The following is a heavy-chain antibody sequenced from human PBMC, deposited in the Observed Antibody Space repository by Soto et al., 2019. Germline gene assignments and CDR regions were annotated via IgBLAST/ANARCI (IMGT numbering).Heavy chain of an antibody. CDR3: ARARGGIQLWTTYYYYGMEV. D-gene: IGHD5-18*01. J-gene: IGHJ6*02. V-gene: IGHV1-18*01. CDR1: GYTFTSYG. Sequence: QVQLVQSGAEVKKPGASVKVSCKASGYTFTSYGISWVRQAPGQGLEWMGWIIAYNGHTNYAQKPQGRVTMTTDTSRRTAYMELRSLRSDATAGYYCARARGGIQLWTTYYYYGMEVWGQGTTVTVSS. CDR2: IIAYNGHT.